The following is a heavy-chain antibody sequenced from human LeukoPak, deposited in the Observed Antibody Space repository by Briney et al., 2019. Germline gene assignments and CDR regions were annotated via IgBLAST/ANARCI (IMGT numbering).Heavy chain of an antibody. J-gene: IGHJ6*03. CDR3: ARARGYSYGPYYYSYYMDV. Sequence: SETLSLTCTVSGGSISSYYWNWLRHPPGKGLEWIGCIYYSGSADYNPSLKSRVTISVDTSKNQFSLKLSSVTAADTAVYYCARARGYSYGPYYYSYYMDVWGKGTTVTVSS. D-gene: IGHD5-18*01. CDR1: GGSISSYY. CDR2: IYYSGSA. V-gene: IGHV4-59*01.